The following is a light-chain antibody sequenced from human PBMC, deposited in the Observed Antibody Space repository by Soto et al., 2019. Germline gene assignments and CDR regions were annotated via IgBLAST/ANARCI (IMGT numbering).Light chain of an antibody. Sequence: QSALTQPPSASGSPGQSVTLSCTGTSRDVGGYNYVSWYQQHPGKAPKLMISEVSKRPSGVPDRFSGSKSGNTASLTVSGLQAEDEADYYCSSFAGNNTLVFGGGTKLTVL. J-gene: IGLJ2*01. CDR2: EVS. V-gene: IGLV2-8*01. CDR3: SSFAGNNTLV. CDR1: SRDVGGYNY.